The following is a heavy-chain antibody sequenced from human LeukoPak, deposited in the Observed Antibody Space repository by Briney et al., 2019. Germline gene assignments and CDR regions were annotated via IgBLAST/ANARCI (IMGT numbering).Heavy chain of an antibody. V-gene: IGHV6-1*01. D-gene: IGHD3-16*01. CDR2: TYYRSKWYN. Sequence: SQTLSLTCAISGDSVSSNSAAWNWIRQSPSRGLEWPGRTYYRSKWYNDYAVSVKSRITINPDTSKNQFSLQLNSVTPEDTAVYYCAGHEGVILWAAFDIWGQGTMVTVSS. CDR3: AGHEGVILWAAFDI. CDR1: GDSVSSNSAA. J-gene: IGHJ3*02.